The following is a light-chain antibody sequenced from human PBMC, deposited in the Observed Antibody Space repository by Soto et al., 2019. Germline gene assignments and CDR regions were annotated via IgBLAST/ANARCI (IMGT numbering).Light chain of an antibody. J-gene: IGKJ2*01. Sequence: EIVLTQSPGTLSLSTGERATLSCRASQSVSSSYLAWYQQKPGQAPRHLIYGATSRATGIPDRFSGSGSGTDFTLSISILEPEDFAVYYCQQYGTSPPLYTFGQGTKLEIK. V-gene: IGKV3-20*01. CDR2: GAT. CDR1: QSVSSSY. CDR3: QQYGTSPPLYT.